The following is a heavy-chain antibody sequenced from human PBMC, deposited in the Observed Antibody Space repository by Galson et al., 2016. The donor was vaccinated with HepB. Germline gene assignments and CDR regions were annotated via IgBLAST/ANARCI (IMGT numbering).Heavy chain of an antibody. CDR3: ARDPAMVA. Sequence: SLRLSCAASGFTFANSAMSWVRQAPGKGLEWVSGISANGDNAWYTDSVKGRFTISRDNFQNTLHLQMNSLRVEDTAVHYCARDPAMVAWGQGTLVTVSS. J-gene: IGHJ4*02. CDR1: GFTFANSA. V-gene: IGHV3-23*01. CDR2: ISANGDNA. D-gene: IGHD5-18*01.